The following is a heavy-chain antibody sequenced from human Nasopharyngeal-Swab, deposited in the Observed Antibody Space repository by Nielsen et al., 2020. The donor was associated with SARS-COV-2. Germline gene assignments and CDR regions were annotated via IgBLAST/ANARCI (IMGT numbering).Heavy chain of an antibody. Sequence: SSVTVSCQDSGCTFSSYAISWVRPAPGQGLEWMGGIIPIFGTANYAQKFQGRVTITADESSSTAYMELTSLRSEDSAVYFCARSLWFGELPHYYYYGMDVWGQGTTVTVSS. CDR2: IIPIFGTA. CDR3: ARSLWFGELPHYYYYGMDV. D-gene: IGHD3-10*01. J-gene: IGHJ6*02. V-gene: IGHV1-69*13. CDR1: GCTFSSYA.